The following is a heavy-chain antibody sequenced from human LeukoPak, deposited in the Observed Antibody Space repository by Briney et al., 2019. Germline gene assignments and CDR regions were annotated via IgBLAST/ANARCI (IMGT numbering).Heavy chain of an antibody. CDR3: ARDGGSDGYYFDY. CDR2: IYHSGST. V-gene: IGHV4-59*01. D-gene: IGHD3-10*01. Sequence: SETLSLTCTVSGGSISSYYWSWIRQPPGKGLEWLGYIYHSGSTSYNPSLKSRVTISIDTSKTQFSLKLSSVTAADTAVYYCARDGGSDGYYFDYWGQGALVTVSS. J-gene: IGHJ4*02. CDR1: GGSISSYY.